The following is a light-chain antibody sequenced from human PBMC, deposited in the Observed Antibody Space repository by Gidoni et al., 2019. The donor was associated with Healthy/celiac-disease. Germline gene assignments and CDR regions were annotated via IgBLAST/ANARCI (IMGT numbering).Light chain of an antibody. Sequence: IVMTQSPDSLAVSLGERATINCKSSQSVLYSSNNKNYLAWYQQKPGQPPELLIYWASTRESGVPDRFSGSGSGTDFTLTISSLQAEDVAVYYCQQYYSTPYTFXXXTKLGIK. V-gene: IGKV4-1*01. CDR1: QSVLYSSNNKNY. J-gene: IGKJ2*01. CDR3: QQYYSTPYT. CDR2: WAS.